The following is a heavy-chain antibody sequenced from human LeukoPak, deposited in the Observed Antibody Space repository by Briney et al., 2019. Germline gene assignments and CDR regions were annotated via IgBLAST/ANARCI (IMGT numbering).Heavy chain of an antibody. Sequence: SETLSLTCTVSGDSISGSYWSWIRQPPWKGLEWVGYIYRSGTTSYNPALKSRVTMAVDTSKNQFSLNLDSVTAADTAVYYCARHTATTYSSSSDWFDPWGQGTLVTVSS. V-gene: IGHV4-4*09. CDR1: GDSISGSY. CDR2: IYRSGTT. CDR3: ARHTATTYSSSSDWFDP. J-gene: IGHJ5*02. D-gene: IGHD6-6*01.